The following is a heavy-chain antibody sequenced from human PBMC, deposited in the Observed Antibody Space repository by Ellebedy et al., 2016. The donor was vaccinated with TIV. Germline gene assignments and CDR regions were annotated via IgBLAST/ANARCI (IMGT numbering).Heavy chain of an antibody. CDR1: GHAFISYG. D-gene: IGHD3-10*01. CDR2: LRASNGNT. Sequence: AASVKVSCKASGHAFISYGFTWVRQAPGQGLEWMGWLRASNGNTHYSKKFQDRVTMTTDTSTRTAYMEMKSLRSDDTALYYCATNFYDSGSPAHWGQGTLVTVSS. CDR3: ATNFYDSGSPAH. V-gene: IGHV1-18*04. J-gene: IGHJ4*02.